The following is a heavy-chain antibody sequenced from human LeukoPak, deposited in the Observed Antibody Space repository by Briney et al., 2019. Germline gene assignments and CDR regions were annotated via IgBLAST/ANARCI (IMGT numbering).Heavy chain of an antibody. CDR2: INHSGST. V-gene: IGHV4-34*01. Sequence: ASETLSLTCAVYGGSFSGYYWSWIRQPPGKGLEWIGEINHSGSTNYNPSLKSRVTISVDTSKNQFSLKLSSVTAADTAVYYCARGRGLNDYVWGSYRFPRSPFDYWGQGTLVTVSS. J-gene: IGHJ4*02. CDR3: ARGRGLNDYVWGSYRFPRSPFDY. D-gene: IGHD3-16*02. CDR1: GGSFSGYY.